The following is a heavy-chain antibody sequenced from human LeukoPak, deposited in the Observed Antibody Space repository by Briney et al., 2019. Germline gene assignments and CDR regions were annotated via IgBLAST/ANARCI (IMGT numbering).Heavy chain of an antibody. J-gene: IGHJ4*02. CDR3: ARDRIAAAGTEPPYFDY. CDR1: GFTFSSYS. Sequence: GGSLRLSCAASGFTFSSYSMNWVRQAPGKGLEWVSSISSSSSYIYYADSVKGRFTISRDNAKNSLYLQMNSLRAEDTAVYYCARDRIAAAGTEPPYFDYWGQGTLVTVSS. D-gene: IGHD6-13*01. CDR2: ISSSSSYI. V-gene: IGHV3-21*01.